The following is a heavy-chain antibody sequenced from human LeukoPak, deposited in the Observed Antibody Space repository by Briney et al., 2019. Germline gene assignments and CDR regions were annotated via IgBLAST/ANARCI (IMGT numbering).Heavy chain of an antibody. CDR2: IYHSGST. V-gene: IGHV4-30-2*01. CDR1: GGSISSGGYS. D-gene: IGHD3-10*01. CDR3: ARGYYGSGSYYNEDYGMDV. Sequence: SETLSLTCAVSGGSISSGGYSWSWIRQPPGKGLEWIGYIYHSGSTYYNPSLKSRVTISVDRSKNQFSLKLSSVTAADTAVYYCARGYYGSGSYYNEDYGMDVWGQGTTVTVSS. J-gene: IGHJ6*02.